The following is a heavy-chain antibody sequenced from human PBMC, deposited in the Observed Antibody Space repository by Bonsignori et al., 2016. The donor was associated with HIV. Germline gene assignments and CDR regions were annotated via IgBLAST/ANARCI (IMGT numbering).Heavy chain of an antibody. CDR2: IYSGGSST. J-gene: IGHJ6*03. CDR1: GFTFSSFA. V-gene: IGHV3-23*03. Sequence: GGSLRLSCAASGFTFSSFAMSWVRQAPGKGLEWVSVIYSGGSSTYYADSVKGRFTISRDNSKNTLYLQMNSLRAEDTAVYYCAKLGYSSRGQLLYYMDVWGKGTTVTVSS. CDR3: AKLGYSSRGQLLYYMDV. D-gene: IGHD6-13*01.